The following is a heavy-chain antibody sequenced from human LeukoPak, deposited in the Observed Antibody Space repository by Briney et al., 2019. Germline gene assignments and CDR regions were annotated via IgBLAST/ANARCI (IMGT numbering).Heavy chain of an antibody. V-gene: IGHV5-51*01. J-gene: IGHJ4*02. CDR2: SYPGDSDT. D-gene: IGHD3-9*01. CDR1: GYSFNTYW. CDR3: GRQADYNVLTGYFKGHLDY. Sequence: GESLKISCKGSGYSFNTYWIAWVRQMPGKSLEGMGISYPGDSDTRDSPSFQGQVTISSDESISTAYLHWSSLKASDTAMYYCGRQADYNVLTGYFKGHLDYWGQGTLVTVSS.